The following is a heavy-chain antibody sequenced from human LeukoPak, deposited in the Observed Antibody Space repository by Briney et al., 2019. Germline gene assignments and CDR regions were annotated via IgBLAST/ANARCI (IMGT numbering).Heavy chain of an antibody. CDR1: GFTFSSYA. Sequence: HPGGSLRLSCAASGFTFSSYAMSWVRQAPGKGLEWVSAISGSGGSTYYADSVKGRFTISRDNSKNTLYLQMNSLRAEDTAVYYCAKSGVRGVIIGPCFDYWGQGTLVTVSS. J-gene: IGHJ4*02. V-gene: IGHV3-23*01. CDR2: ISGSGGST. D-gene: IGHD3-10*01. CDR3: AKSGVRGVIIGPCFDY.